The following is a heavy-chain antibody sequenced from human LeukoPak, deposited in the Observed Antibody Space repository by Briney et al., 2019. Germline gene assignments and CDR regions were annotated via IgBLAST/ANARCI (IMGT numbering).Heavy chain of an antibody. CDR2: IKQDGSVK. V-gene: IGHV3-7*03. J-gene: IGHJ4*02. CDR3: ATSYDILTGYHY. CDR1: GFTVSSYW. Sequence: GGSLRLSCAASGFTVSSYWMAWVRQAPGKGLEWVASIKQDGSVKYYVDSVKGRFAISRDNAENSLFLQMNSLRAEDTAVYYCATSYDILTGYHYWGQGTLVTVSS. D-gene: IGHD3-9*01.